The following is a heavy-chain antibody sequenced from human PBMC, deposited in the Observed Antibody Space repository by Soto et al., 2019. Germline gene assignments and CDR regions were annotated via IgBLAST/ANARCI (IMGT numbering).Heavy chain of an antibody. D-gene: IGHD1-26*01. CDR2: TRQDGGEK. Sequence: PGGSLRLSCAASGFTFSNYAMTWVRQAPGKGLEWVANTRQDGGEKNFVDSVKGRFFISRDNAKNSLYLQMNSLRAEDTAVYYCARNHSGSYYFDYWGLGTLVTVSS. CDR1: GFTFSNYA. CDR3: ARNHSGSYYFDY. J-gene: IGHJ4*02. V-gene: IGHV3-7*05.